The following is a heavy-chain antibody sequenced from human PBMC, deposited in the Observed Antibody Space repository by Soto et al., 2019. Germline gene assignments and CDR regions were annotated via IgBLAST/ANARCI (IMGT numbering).Heavy chain of an antibody. J-gene: IGHJ5*02. CDR1: GFTFSSYA. Sequence: GGSLRLSCAASGFTFSSYAMSWVRQAPGKGLEWVSAISGSGGSTYYADSVKGRFTISRDNSKNTLYLQMNSLRAEDTAVYYWEKVGGQITMIVPPTWFDPGGKEPRAPVP. D-gene: IGHD3-22*01. V-gene: IGHV3-23*01. CDR3: EKVGGQITMIVPPTWFDP. CDR2: ISGSGGST.